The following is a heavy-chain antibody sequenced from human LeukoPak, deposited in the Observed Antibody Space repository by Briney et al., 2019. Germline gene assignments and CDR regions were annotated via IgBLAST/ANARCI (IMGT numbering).Heavy chain of an antibody. CDR2: ISRTGFST. D-gene: IGHD5-24*01. CDR3: TRVDDFDGATEYFNH. CDR1: GFMFSNSD. V-gene: IGHV3-23*01. J-gene: IGHJ1*01. Sequence: GGSLRLSCAASGFMFSNSDMGWVRQAPGRGLEWVSTISRTGFSTFYADSVKGRFTISRDNSQNSLYLQMNSLKTEDTAVYYCTRVDDFDGATEYFNHWGQGTLVTVSS.